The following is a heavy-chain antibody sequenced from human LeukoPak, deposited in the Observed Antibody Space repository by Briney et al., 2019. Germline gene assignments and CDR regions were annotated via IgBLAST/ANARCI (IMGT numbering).Heavy chain of an antibody. CDR1: GFTFSTYW. J-gene: IGHJ1*01. CDR2: IKSDGST. V-gene: IGHV3-74*01. Sequence: GGSLTLSCAASGFTFSTYWMHWVRQAPGKGLVWVSRIKSDGSTNYADSVKGRFTISRDNAKNTLSLQMNSLRPEDTGVYYCARAPSEIGGYYPEYFRHWGEGTLVTVSS. D-gene: IGHD3-3*01. CDR3: ARAPSEIGGYYPEYFRH.